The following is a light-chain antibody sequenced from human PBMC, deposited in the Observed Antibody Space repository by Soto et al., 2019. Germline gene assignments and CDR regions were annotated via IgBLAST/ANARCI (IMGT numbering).Light chain of an antibody. CDR1: QTVSTNY. V-gene: IGKV3D-20*02. CDR2: GAS. Sequence: EIVLTQYPGTLCLSPGERATLSCRASQTVSTNYLAWYQQKPGQAPRLLIYGASKRATGIPDRFSGSGSGTDFTLTISSLEPEDFAVYYCQQRSDWPTFGGGTKVDIK. CDR3: QQRSDWPT. J-gene: IGKJ4*01.